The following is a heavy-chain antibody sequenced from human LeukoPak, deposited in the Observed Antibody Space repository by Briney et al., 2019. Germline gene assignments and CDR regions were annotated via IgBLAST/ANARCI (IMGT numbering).Heavy chain of an antibody. V-gene: IGHV3-23*01. CDR3: AKVRMITMIAYDAFDI. J-gene: IGHJ3*02. D-gene: IGHD3-22*01. CDR1: GFTFSTYA. CDR2: SGSSSST. Sequence: PGGSLRLSCAASGFTFSTYAMNWVRQAAGKGLEGVSASGSSSSTYYADTVKGRFTISRDNSKNTLYLQMTSLRAEDTAVYYCAKVRMITMIAYDAFDIWGQGTMVTVSS.